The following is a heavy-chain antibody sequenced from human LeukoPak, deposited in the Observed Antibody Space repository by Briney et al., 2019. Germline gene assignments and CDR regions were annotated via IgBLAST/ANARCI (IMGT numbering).Heavy chain of an antibody. CDR3: AKGSMSYCSRRCYHFDY. V-gene: IGHV3-23*01. D-gene: IGHD2-15*01. CDR1: GFTFSSYA. Sequence: GGSLRLSCAASGFTFSSYAMSWVRQTPGKGLEWVSGISGSDGGTYIADSVRGRFTISRDNSKNTLYLQMDSLRAEDAAVYFCAKGSMSYCSRRCYHFDYWGQGTLVTVSS. CDR2: ISGSDGGT. J-gene: IGHJ4*02.